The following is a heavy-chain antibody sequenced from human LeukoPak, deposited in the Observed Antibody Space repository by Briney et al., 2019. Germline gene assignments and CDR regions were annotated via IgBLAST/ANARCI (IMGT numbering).Heavy chain of an antibody. CDR3: ARDLYSSRTNDAFVI. Sequence: SETLSLTCTVSGGSIRSTSYYWGWIRQPPGKGLECIGSIYYSGSTYYNPSLKSRVTIPVDTSKNQFSLKLSSVTAADTAVYYCARDLYSSRTNDAFVIWGQGTMVTVSS. CDR1: GGSIRSTSYY. V-gene: IGHV4-39*07. J-gene: IGHJ3*02. D-gene: IGHD6-13*01. CDR2: IYYSGST.